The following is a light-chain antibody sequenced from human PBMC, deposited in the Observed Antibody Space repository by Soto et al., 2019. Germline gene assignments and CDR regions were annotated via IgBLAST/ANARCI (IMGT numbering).Light chain of an antibody. J-gene: IGLJ2*01. Sequence: QPVLTQPASVSGSPGQSITISCTGTSSDLGAYNYVSWYQQESGKAPKLILYEVSNRPSGISGRFSGSKSGNTASLTISGLQAEDEADYYCSSYTSTPTLVVFGGGTKLTVL. CDR1: SSDLGAYNY. CDR3: SSYTSTPTLVV. V-gene: IGLV2-14*01. CDR2: EVS.